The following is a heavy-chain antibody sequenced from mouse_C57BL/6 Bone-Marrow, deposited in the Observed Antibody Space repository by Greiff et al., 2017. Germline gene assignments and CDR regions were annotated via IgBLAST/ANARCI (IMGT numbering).Heavy chain of an antibody. Sequence: QVQLQQSGAELVMPGASVKLSCKASGYTFTSYWMHWVKQRPGQGLEWIGEIDPSDSYTNYNQKFKGKSTLTVDKSSSTAYMQLSSLTSEDSAVYYCSKGYDSSSFAYWGQGTLVTASA. D-gene: IGHD2-4*01. V-gene: IGHV1-69*01. CDR3: SKGYDSSSFAY. CDR1: GYTFTSYW. J-gene: IGHJ3*01. CDR2: IDPSDSYT.